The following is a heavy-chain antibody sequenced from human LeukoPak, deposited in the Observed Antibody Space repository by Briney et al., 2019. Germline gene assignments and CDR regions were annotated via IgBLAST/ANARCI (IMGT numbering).Heavy chain of an antibody. D-gene: IGHD6-19*01. V-gene: IGHV3-48*03. CDR1: GFTFSIYE. CDR3: AREDSSGLDY. Sequence: GGSLRLSCAASGFTFSIYEMNWVRQAPGKGLEWVSSSSGSTIYYADSVKGRFTISRDNAKNSLYLQMNSLRAGDTAIYYCAREDSSGLDYWGQGTLVTVSS. J-gene: IGHJ4*02. CDR2: SSSGSTI.